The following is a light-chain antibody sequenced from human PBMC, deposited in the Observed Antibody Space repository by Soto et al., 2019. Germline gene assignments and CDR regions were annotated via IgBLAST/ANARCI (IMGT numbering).Light chain of an antibody. CDR2: DAA. V-gene: IGKV1-5*01. J-gene: IGKJ1*01. CDR3: QQYDSYPWT. Sequence: DIQMTQSPSTLSASVGDRVTITCRASQTIITWLAWYQQKPGKAPKLLIFDAASLESGVPSRFSCSGSVTEFTLTISSLQTDDFAHYFCQQYDSYPWTLGQGTKVDIK. CDR1: QTIITW.